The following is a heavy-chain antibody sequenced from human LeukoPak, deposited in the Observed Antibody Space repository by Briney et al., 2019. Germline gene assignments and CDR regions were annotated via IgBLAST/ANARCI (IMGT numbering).Heavy chain of an antibody. CDR3: ARGPRNKAGLDY. V-gene: IGHV4-34*01. CDR2: INHSGST. D-gene: IGHD6-13*01. J-gene: IGHJ4*02. Sequence: PSETLSLTCAVYGGSFSGYYWSWIRQPPGKGLEWIGEINHSGSTNYNPSLKSRVTISVDTSKNQFSLKLSSVTAADTAVYYCARGPRNKAGLDYWGQGTLVTVSS. CDR1: GGSFSGYY.